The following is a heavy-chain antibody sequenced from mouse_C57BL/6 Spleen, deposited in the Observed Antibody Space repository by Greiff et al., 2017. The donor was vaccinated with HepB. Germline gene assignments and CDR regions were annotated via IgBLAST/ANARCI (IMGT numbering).Heavy chain of an antibody. J-gene: IGHJ1*03. CDR1: GFNIKDYY. CDR2: IDPEDGDT. Sequence: EVQLQQSGAELVRPGASVKLSCTASGFNIKDYYMHWVKQRPEQGLEWIGRIDPEDGDTEYAPKFQGKATMTADTASNTAYLQLSSLTSADTAVYYCTTLYGSSYWYFDVWGTGTTVTVSS. V-gene: IGHV14-1*01. D-gene: IGHD1-1*01. CDR3: TTLYGSSYWYFDV.